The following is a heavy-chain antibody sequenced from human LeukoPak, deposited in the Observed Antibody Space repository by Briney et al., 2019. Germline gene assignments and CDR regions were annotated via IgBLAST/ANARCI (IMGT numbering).Heavy chain of an antibody. CDR1: GVSISSTTYY. Sequence: SETLSLTCTVSGVSISSTTYYWGWIRQPPGKGLEWIGSVYYSGGTYYNPSLKSRVTVSIDTSKNQFSLRLSSVTAADTAVYYCARRGDTYRYYFDYWGQGTLVTVSS. CDR2: VYYSGGT. D-gene: IGHD5-18*01. CDR3: ARRGDTYRYYFDY. V-gene: IGHV4-39*01. J-gene: IGHJ4*02.